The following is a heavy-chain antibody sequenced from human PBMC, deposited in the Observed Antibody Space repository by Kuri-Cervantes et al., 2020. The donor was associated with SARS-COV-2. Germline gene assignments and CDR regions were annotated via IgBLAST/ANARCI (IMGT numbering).Heavy chain of an antibody. CDR3: ARGGGYDFWSGFDY. Sequence: GGSLRLSCAASRFTFSSYAMHWVRQAPGKGLEWVAVISYDGSNKYYADSVKGRFTISRDNSKNTLYLQMNSLRAEDTAVYYCARGGGYDFWSGFDYWGQGTLVTVSS. D-gene: IGHD3-3*01. J-gene: IGHJ4*02. V-gene: IGHV3-30-3*01. CDR1: RFTFSSYA. CDR2: ISYDGSNK.